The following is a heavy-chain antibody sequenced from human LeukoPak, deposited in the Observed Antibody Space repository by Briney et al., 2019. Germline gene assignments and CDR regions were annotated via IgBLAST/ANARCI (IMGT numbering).Heavy chain of an antibody. CDR3: TRCGYESSWYWWSDY. Sequence: QPGRSLRLSCTASGFTFGDYAMSWVRQAPGKGLEWVGFIRIKAYGGTTEYAASVKGRFTISRDDSKSIAYLQMNSLKSEDTAVYYCTRCGYESSWYWWSDYWGQGTLVTVSS. V-gene: IGHV3-49*04. J-gene: IGHJ4*02. CDR1: GFTFGDYA. D-gene: IGHD6-13*01. CDR2: IRIKAYGGTT.